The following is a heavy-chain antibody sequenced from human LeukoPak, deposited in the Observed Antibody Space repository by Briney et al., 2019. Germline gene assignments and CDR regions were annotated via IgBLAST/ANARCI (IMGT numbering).Heavy chain of an antibody. J-gene: IGHJ4*02. CDR2: ITSDSRYM. CDR1: GFTFSSYN. D-gene: IGHD6-13*01. CDR3: ALQRTLWQQLLDY. Sequence: GGSLRLSCAASGFTFSSYNMNWVRQAPGKGLEWVSSITSDSRYMYYADSEKGRFTISRDNAKNSLYLQMNTLRAEDTAVYYCALQRTLWQQLLDYWGQGSLVTVSS. V-gene: IGHV3-21*04.